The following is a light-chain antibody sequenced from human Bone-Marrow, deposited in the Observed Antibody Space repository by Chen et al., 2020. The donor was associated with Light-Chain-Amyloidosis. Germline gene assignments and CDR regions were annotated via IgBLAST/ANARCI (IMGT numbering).Light chain of an antibody. J-gene: IGLJ2*01. Sequence: SYELTQPPSVSVSPGQTARITCSGDDLPTKYAYWYHQKPGQAPVLVIHRDTERPSGISERFSGASSGTTATLTISGVQAEDGAGDHGQSADSSGTYEVIFGGGTKLTVL. V-gene: IGLV3-25*03. CDR1: DLPTKY. CDR2: RDT. CDR3: QSADSSGTYEVI.